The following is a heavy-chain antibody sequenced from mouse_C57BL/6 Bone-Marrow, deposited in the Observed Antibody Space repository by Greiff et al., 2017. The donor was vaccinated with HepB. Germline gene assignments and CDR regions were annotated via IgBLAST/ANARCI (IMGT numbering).Heavy chain of an antibody. CDR3: ASRPPYYGSSPFDY. CDR2: IYIGNGYT. D-gene: IGHD1-1*01. V-gene: IGHV1-58*01. CDR1: GYTFTSYG. Sequence: VQLQQSGAELVRPGSSVKMSCKTSGYTFTSYGINWVKQRPGQGLEWIGYIYIGNGYTEYNEKFKGKGTLTSDTSSSTAYMQLSSLTSEDSAIYFCASRPPYYGSSPFDYWGQGTTLTVSS. J-gene: IGHJ2*01.